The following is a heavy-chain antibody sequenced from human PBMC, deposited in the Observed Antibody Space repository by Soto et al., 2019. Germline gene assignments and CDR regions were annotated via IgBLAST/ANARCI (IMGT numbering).Heavy chain of an antibody. CDR1: GGSISSGGYS. CDR3: ARSYCSGVGCNWFDP. Sequence: QLQLQESGSGLVKPSQTLSLTCAVSGGSISSGGYSWSWIRQPPGKGLEWIGYIYHSGSTYYNPSLKSRVTISVDRSKNQFSLKLSSVTAADTALYYCARSYCSGVGCNWFDPWGQGTLVTVSS. V-gene: IGHV4-30-2*01. CDR2: IYHSGST. J-gene: IGHJ5*02. D-gene: IGHD2-15*01.